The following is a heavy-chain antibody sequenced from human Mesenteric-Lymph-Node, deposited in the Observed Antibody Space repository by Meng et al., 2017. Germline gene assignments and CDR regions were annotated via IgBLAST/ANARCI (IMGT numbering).Heavy chain of an antibody. CDR3: ARDQDRQQLAKRYYYYGMDV. J-gene: IGHJ6*02. CDR1: GGSTSSSSYY. CDR2: IYYSGST. D-gene: IGHD6-13*01. V-gene: IGHV4-39*07. Sequence: SETLSLTCTVPGGSTSSSSYYWGWIRQPPGQGLEWIGSIYYSGSTYYNPSLKSRVTISVDTSKNQFSLKLSSVTAADTAVYYCARDQDRQQLAKRYYYYGMDVWGQGTTVTVSS.